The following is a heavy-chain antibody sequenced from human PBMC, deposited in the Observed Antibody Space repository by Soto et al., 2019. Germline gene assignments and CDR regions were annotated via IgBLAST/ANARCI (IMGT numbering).Heavy chain of an antibody. CDR2: ISSSSSYI. CDR3: ARDGYSSFPYYFDY. V-gene: IGHV3-21*01. Sequence: GESLKISCAASGFTFSSYSMNWVRQAPGKGLEWVSSISSSSSYIYYADSVKGRFTISRDNAKNSLYLQMNSLRAEDTAVYYCARDGYSSFPYYFDYWGQGTLVTVSS. D-gene: IGHD6-19*01. CDR1: GFTFSSYS. J-gene: IGHJ4*02.